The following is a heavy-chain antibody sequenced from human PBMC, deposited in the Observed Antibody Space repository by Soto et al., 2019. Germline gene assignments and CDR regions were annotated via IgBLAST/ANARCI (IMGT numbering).Heavy chain of an antibody. D-gene: IGHD3-22*01. CDR1: RFTFDTYD. V-gene: IGHV3-48*03. Sequence: GGSLRLSCAASRFTFDTYDVIWVHQAPGKGLEWLSYISSSGSPTFYADSVRGRFTISRDNAKNSLYLHMNSLRAEDTAVYYCATSLSGFYDNYWGQGTLVTVSS. CDR3: ATSLSGFYDNY. CDR2: ISSSGSPT. J-gene: IGHJ4*02.